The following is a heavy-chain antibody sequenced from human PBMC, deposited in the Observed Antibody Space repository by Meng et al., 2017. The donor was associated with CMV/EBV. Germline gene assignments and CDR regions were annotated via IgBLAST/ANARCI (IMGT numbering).Heavy chain of an antibody. CDR2: INPNSGGT. CDR1: GYTFTGYY. CDR3: ARSYCGGDCPFQH. D-gene: IGHD2-21*01. Sequence: ASVKVSCKASGYTFTGYYMHWVRQAPGQGLEWMGWINPNSGGTNYAQKFEGRVTMTRDTSISTAYMELSRLRSDDTAVYYCARSYCGGDCPFQHWGQGTLVTVSS. V-gene: IGHV1-2*02. J-gene: IGHJ1*01.